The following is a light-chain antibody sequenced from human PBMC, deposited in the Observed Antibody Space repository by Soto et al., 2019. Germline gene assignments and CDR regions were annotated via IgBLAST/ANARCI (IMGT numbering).Light chain of an antibody. V-gene: IGKV1-39*01. Sequence: DIQMTQSPSSLSASVGDRVTITCRASQSISSYLNWYQQKPGKAPKLLIYAASSLQSGVPSRFSGKVSWTDFTLNISSLQPEDFATNYCEQSHSTPRTFGQGTKVEIK. CDR3: EQSHSTPRT. CDR1: QSISSY. J-gene: IGKJ1*01. CDR2: AAS.